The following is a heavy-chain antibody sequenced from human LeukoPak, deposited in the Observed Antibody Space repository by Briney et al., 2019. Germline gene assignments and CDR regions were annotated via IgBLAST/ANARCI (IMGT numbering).Heavy chain of an antibody. CDR3: AELGITMIGGV. CDR1: GFTFSNYA. CDR2: ISYDGSNK. J-gene: IGHJ6*04. V-gene: IGHV3-30*04. D-gene: IGHD3-10*02. Sequence: GGSLRLSCAASGFTFSNYAMYWVRQAPGKGLEWVAVISYDGSNKYYADSVKGRFTISRDNSKNTLYLQMNSLRAEDTVVYYCAELGITMIGGVWGKGTTVTISS.